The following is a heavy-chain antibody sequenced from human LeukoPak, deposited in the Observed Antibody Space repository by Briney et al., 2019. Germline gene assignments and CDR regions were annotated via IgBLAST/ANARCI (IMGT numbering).Heavy chain of an antibody. D-gene: IGHD3-10*01. CDR1: GVSISSYY. CDR3: ARDAAIGSGSYRFDP. V-gene: IGHV4-59*01. Sequence: KASETLSLTCTVSGVSISSYYWTWIRQSPGKGLEWIGHIDYSGSTNYNPSLRSRVTISVDTSKNQFSLKLSYVTAADTAVYYCARDAAIGSGSYRFDPWGQGNLVTVSS. CDR2: IDYSGST. J-gene: IGHJ5*02.